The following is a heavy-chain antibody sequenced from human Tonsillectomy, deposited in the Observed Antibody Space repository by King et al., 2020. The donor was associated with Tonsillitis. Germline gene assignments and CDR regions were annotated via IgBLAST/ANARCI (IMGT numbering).Heavy chain of an antibody. CDR3: ARDRLRLGELSLPDAFDI. V-gene: IGHV1-18*01. CDR1: GYTFTSYG. CDR2: ISAYNGNT. D-gene: IGHD3-16*02. J-gene: IGHJ3*02. Sequence: QLVQSGAEVKKPGASVKVSCKASGYTFTSYGISWVRQAPGQGLEWMGWISAYNGNTNYAQKLQGRVTMTTDTSTSTAYMELRSLRSDDTAVYYCARDRLRLGELSLPDAFDIWGKGTMVTVSS.